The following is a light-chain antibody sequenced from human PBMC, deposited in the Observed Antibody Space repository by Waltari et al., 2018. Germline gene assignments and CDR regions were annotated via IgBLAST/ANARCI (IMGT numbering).Light chain of an antibody. V-gene: IGLV1-51*02. Sequence: QSVLTQPPSVSAAPGQRVTISCSVGSSNIGNNYVSWYRQFPGTAPKLLIYENTYRPSGIPGRFSGSKSGTSATLDITGLQAVDEADYYCGTWDSSLSGAVFGGGTHLTVL. CDR2: ENT. J-gene: IGLJ7*01. CDR1: SSNIGNNY. CDR3: GTWDSSLSGAV.